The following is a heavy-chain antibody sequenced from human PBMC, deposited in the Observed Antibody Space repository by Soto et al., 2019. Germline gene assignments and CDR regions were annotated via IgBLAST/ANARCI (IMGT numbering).Heavy chain of an antibody. V-gene: IGHV4-39*01. CDR3: ASHQYYPYGGFDY. CDR2: MYHTGST. J-gene: IGHJ4*02. Sequence: SETLSLTCIVSGGSVSSRTYYWGWIRQPPWKGLEWIGSMYHTGSTYYNPSLKSRVTITVDTSKNQFSLKLRSVTAADTAVYYCASHQYYPYGGFDYWGQGTPVTVSS. CDR1: GGSVSSRTYY. D-gene: IGHD3-10*01.